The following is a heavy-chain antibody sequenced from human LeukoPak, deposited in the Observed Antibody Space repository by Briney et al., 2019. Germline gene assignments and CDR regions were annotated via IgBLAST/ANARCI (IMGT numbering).Heavy chain of an antibody. CDR2: FYSGGST. CDR3: AREKLGYWYFDL. CDR1: GFTFDDYG. Sequence: GGPLRLSCAASGFTFDDYGMSWVRQAPGKGLEWVSVFYSGGSTYYADSVKGRFTISRDNSKNTLYLQMNSLRAEDTAVYYCAREKLGYWYFDLWGRGTLVTVSS. J-gene: IGHJ2*01. D-gene: IGHD1-26*01. V-gene: IGHV3-53*01.